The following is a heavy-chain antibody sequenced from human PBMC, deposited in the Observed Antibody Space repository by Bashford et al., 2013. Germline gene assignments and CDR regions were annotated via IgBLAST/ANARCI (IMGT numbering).Heavy chain of an antibody. D-gene: IGHD3-9*01. V-gene: IGHV3-21*04. J-gene: IGHJ6*02. CDR1: GFTFRSYS. CDR2: ISSSSYI. CDR3: ASVLRFDILTGKYYYGMDV. Sequence: GSLRLSCAASGFTFRSYSMNWVRQTPGKGLEWVSSISSSSYIHYADSLKGRFTISRDNAKNSLYLQMNSLRAEDTAVYYCASVLRFDILTGKYYYGMDVWGQGTTVTVSS.